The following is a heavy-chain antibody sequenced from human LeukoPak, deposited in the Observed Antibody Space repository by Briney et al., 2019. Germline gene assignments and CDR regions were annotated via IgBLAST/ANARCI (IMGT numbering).Heavy chain of an antibody. V-gene: IGHV3-21*01. CDR1: GFTFSSYS. CDR2: ISSSSSYI. D-gene: IGHD1-26*01. J-gene: IGHJ4*02. Sequence: GGSLRLSCAASGFTFSSYSMNWVRQAPGKGLEWVSSISSSSSYIYYADSVKGRFTITRDNAKNSLYLQMNSLRAEDTAVYYCARVGEWEPIDYWGQGTLVTVSS. CDR3: ARVGEWEPIDY.